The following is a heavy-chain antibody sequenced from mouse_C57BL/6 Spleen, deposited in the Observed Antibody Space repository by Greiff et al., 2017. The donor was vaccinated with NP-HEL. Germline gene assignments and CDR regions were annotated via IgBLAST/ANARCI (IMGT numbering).Heavy chain of an antibody. CDR1: GFTFSSYA. V-gene: IGHV5-4*01. D-gene: IGHD1-1*01. Sequence: EVHLVESGGGLVKPGGSLKLSCAASGFTFSSYAMSWVRQTPEKRLEWVATISDGGSYTYYPDNVKGRFTISRDNAKNNLYLQMSHLKSEDTAMYYCARDRRPLLLGYFDYWGQGTTLTVSS. CDR3: ARDRRPLLLGYFDY. J-gene: IGHJ2*01. CDR2: ISDGGSYT.